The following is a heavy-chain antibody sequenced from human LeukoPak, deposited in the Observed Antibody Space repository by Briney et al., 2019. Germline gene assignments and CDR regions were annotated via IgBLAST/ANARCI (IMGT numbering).Heavy chain of an antibody. V-gene: IGHV1-18*01. J-gene: IGHJ6*03. CDR1: GYTFTKYG. CDR3: ARWGLVAPGTYYYYYMDV. D-gene: IGHD2-2*01. CDR2: IYAYNGDT. Sequence: GASVTVSCKASGYTFTKYGVSWVRLAPGQGLEWTGWIYAYNGDTHYAQNLQGRLTMTTDTSTSIAFMELRSLRPDDTAVYFWARWGLVAPGTYYYYYMDVWGRGTTVTISS.